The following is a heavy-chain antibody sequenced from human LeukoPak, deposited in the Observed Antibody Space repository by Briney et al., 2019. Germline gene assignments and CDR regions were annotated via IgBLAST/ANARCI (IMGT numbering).Heavy chain of an antibody. CDR3: ARRYHFDSSGLHWRSPFDI. J-gene: IGHJ3*02. CDR1: GFTFSSYS. V-gene: IGHV3-21*01. CDR2: ISSSSSYI. Sequence: GGSLRLSCEASGFTFSSYSMNWVRQAPGKGLEWVSSISSSSSYIYYADSVKGRFTISRDNAKNSLYLQMNSLRAEDAAVYYCARRYHFDSSGLHWRSPFDIWGQGTMVAVSS. D-gene: IGHD3-22*01.